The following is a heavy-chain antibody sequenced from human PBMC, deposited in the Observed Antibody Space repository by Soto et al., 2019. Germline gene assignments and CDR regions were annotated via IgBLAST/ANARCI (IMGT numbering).Heavy chain of an antibody. CDR2: VHISGHS. Sequence: SETLSLTCTLSGGSVRAPDWWNWVRQSPDKGLEWIAEVHISGHSNYNPSLRSRVSVSIDSSKNQFYLNLNSVTAADTAIYYCARVRQGCSANNCYFDPWGQGTQVTISS. D-gene: IGHD1-1*01. CDR1: GGSVRAPDW. V-gene: IGHV4-4*02. CDR3: ARVRQGCSANNCYFDP. J-gene: IGHJ5*01.